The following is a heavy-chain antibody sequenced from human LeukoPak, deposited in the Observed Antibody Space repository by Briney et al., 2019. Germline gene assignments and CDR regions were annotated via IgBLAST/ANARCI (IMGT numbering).Heavy chain of an antibody. CDR1: GFAFSSYW. CDR3: AKDRGYSYVPDAFDI. Sequence: GGSLRLSCAASGFAFSSYWMSWFRQAPGKGLEWVSAISGSGGSTYYADSVKGRFTISRDNSKNTLYLQMNSLRAEDTAVYYCAKDRGYSYVPDAFDIWGQGTKVTVSS. V-gene: IGHV3-23*01. D-gene: IGHD5-18*01. CDR2: ISGSGGST. J-gene: IGHJ3*02.